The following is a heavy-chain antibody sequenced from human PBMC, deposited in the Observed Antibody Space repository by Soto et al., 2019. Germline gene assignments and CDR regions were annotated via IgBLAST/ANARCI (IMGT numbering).Heavy chain of an antibody. J-gene: IGHJ6*03. CDR2: IYYIGST. D-gene: IGHD2-21*01. Sequence: SETLSLTCTVSGGSISSGGYYWSWIRQHPGKGLEWIGYIYYIGSTNYNPSLKSRVTISVDTSKSQFSLKLSSVTAADTAVYYCERVLWTPDYHYYMDVWGKGTTVNVSS. CDR3: ERVLWTPDYHYYMDV. V-gene: IGHV4-31*03. CDR1: GGSISSGGYY.